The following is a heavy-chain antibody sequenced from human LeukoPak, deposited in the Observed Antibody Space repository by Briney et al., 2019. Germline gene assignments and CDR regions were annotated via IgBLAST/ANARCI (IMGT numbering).Heavy chain of an antibody. J-gene: IGHJ6*03. V-gene: IGHV1-18*01. D-gene: IGHD3-22*01. CDR1: GYTFTSYG. CDR3: ARDFTEDSSGYYYYYYYYYMDV. CDR2: ISAYNGNT. Sequence: GASVKVSCKASGYTFTSYGISWVRQAPGQGLEWMGWISAYNGNTNYAQKLQGRVTMTTDTSTSTAYMELRSLRSDDTAVYYCARDFTEDSSGYYYYYYYYYMDVWGKGTTVTVPS.